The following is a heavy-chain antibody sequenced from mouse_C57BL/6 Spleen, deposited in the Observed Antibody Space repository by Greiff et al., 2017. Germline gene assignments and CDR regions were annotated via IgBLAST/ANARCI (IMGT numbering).Heavy chain of an antibody. J-gene: IGHJ2*01. V-gene: IGHV1-22*01. CDR3: ARGGYYVDYFDY. D-gene: IGHD2-3*01. CDR1: GYTFTDYN. Sequence: VQLQQSGPELVKPGASVKMSCKASGYTFTDYNMHWVKQSHGQSLEWIGYINPNNGGTSYNQKFKGKATLTVNKSSSTAYMELRSLTSEDSAVYYCARGGYYVDYFDYWGQGTTLTVSS. CDR2: INPNNGGT.